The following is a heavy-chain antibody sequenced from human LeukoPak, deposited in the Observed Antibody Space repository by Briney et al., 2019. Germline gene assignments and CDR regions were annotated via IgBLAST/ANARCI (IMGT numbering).Heavy chain of an antibody. D-gene: IGHD4-17*01. Sequence: GGSLRLSCAASGFTFSSYEMNWVRQAPGKGLEWVSYISSSGSTIYYADSVKGRFTISRDNAKNSLYLQMNSLRAEDTAIYYCARDFRTVTTEYFDLWGRGTLVTVSS. J-gene: IGHJ2*01. CDR2: ISSSGSTI. CDR1: GFTFSSYE. V-gene: IGHV3-48*03. CDR3: ARDFRTVTTEYFDL.